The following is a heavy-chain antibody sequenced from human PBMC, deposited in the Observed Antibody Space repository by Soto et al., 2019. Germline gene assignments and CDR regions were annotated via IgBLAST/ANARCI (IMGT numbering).Heavy chain of an antibody. CDR1: GDSVSSNSAV. D-gene: IGHD3-9*01. Sequence: QVQLQQSGPGLVKPSQTLSLTCAISGDSVSSNSAVWNWIRQSPSRGLEWLGRTYYRSPWHYEYAVFVQSRISIGPDTSKNQFSLQLNSVTPEDTAVYYCVRLVGNSWLDHWGQGTLVTVSS. V-gene: IGHV6-1*01. J-gene: IGHJ4*02. CDR3: VRLVGNSWLDH. CDR2: TYYRSPWHY.